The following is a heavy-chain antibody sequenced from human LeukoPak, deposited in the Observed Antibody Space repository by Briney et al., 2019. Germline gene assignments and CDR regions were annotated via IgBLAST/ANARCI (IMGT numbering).Heavy chain of an antibody. J-gene: IGHJ4*02. V-gene: IGHV4-59*01. D-gene: IGHD5-18*01. Sequence: PSETLSLTCTVSGGPISGYYWSWIRQPPGQRLEYIGCSSDSGTTNYNPSLKSRVTISVGASKNQFSLNLNSVTAADTAIYYCARANGYIGVLDYWGQGTLVTVSS. CDR2: SSDSGTT. CDR1: GGPISGYY. CDR3: ARANGYIGVLDY.